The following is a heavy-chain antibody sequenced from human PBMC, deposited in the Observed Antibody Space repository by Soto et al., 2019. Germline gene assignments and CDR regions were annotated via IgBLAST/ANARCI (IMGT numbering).Heavy chain of an antibody. CDR2: INTANGDS. J-gene: IGHJ6*02. V-gene: IGHV1-3*04. CDR3: ARASAGENCFYYAGMDV. D-gene: IGHD6-19*01. Sequence: ASVKVSCKASGYTFRDYAFHWVRQAPGKGLAWVGWINTANGDSTYGQRFQDRVTISRDTSTSTVYLELKSLNSEDTALYYCARASAGENCFYYAGMDVWGQGTTVTVSS. CDR1: GYTFRDYA.